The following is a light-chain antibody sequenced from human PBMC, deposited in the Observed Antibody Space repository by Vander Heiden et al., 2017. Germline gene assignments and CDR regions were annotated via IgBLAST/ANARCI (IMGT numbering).Light chain of an antibody. Sequence: QPALTQPPSVSPPPGPTVAIPCSGSNSNIVKYFVSWYQQLPGTAPKLLIYNNDQRPSGIPDRLSGSRSGTTATLGITGLQTGDEGDYFCATWDNSLHAGVFGGGTKLTVL. CDR3: ATWDNSLHAGV. CDR2: NND. V-gene: IGLV1-51*01. J-gene: IGLJ3*02. CDR1: NSNIVKYF.